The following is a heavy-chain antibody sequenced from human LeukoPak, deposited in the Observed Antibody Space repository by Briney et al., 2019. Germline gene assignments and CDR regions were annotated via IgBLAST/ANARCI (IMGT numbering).Heavy chain of an antibody. Sequence: GGSLRLSCAASGFTFSSYAMSWVRQAPGKGLEWVSAISGSGGSTYYADSVKGRFTISRDNSKNTLYLQMNSLRAEDTAVYYCAKERLTIVVVPAAVDYWGQGTLLTVSS. J-gene: IGHJ4*02. CDR2: ISGSGGST. CDR1: GFTFSSYA. V-gene: IGHV3-23*01. CDR3: AKERLTIVVVPAAVDY. D-gene: IGHD2-2*01.